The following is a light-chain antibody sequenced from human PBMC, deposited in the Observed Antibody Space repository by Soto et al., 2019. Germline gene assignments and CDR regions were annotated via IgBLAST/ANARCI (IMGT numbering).Light chain of an antibody. CDR3: QQYNSYPRT. Sequence: DIQMTQSPSTLSASVGDRVTITCRASKSISTRLAWYQQKPGKAPNLLIYDVSSLESGVPSRFSGGGSGTEFTITISSLQPDDFATYYCQQYNSYPRTFGQGTKLEIK. CDR1: KSISTR. V-gene: IGKV1-5*01. J-gene: IGKJ2*01. CDR2: DVS.